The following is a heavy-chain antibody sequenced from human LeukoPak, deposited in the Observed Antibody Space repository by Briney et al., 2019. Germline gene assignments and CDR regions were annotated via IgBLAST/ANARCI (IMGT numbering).Heavy chain of an antibody. CDR3: AREPYGSGSYWANYYYYYYMDV. V-gene: IGHV4-34*01. Sequence: KPSETLSLTCAVYGGSFSGYYWSWIRQPPGKGLEWIGEINHSGSTNYNPSLKSRVTISVDTSKNQFSLKLSSVTAADTAVYYCAREPYGSGSYWANYYYYYYMDVWGKGTTVTVSS. CDR2: INHSGST. D-gene: IGHD3-10*01. CDR1: GGSFSGYY. J-gene: IGHJ6*03.